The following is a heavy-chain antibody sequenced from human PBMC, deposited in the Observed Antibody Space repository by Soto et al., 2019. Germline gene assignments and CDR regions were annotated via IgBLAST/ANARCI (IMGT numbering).Heavy chain of an antibody. V-gene: IGHV1-18*01. Sequence: ASVKVSCKASGYTFTSYGISWVRQAPGQGLEWMGWISAYNGNTNYAQKPQGRVTMTTDTSTSTAYMELRSLRSDDTAVYYCARVEVVPDAFDIWGQGTMVTVSS. CDR1: GYTFTSYG. J-gene: IGHJ3*02. CDR3: ARVEVVPDAFDI. D-gene: IGHD2-21*01. CDR2: ISAYNGNT.